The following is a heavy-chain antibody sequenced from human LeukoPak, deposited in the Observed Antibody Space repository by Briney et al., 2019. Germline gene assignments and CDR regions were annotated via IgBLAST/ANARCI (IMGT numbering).Heavy chain of an antibody. Sequence: GASVKVSCKASGYTFTSYGISWVRQAPGQGLEWMGWISAYNGNTNYAQKLQGRVTMTTDTSTSTAYMELRSLRSDDTAVYYCARSWERFLEWLFADPDAFDIWGQGTMVTVSS. J-gene: IGHJ3*02. D-gene: IGHD3-3*01. CDR3: ARSWERFLEWLFADPDAFDI. CDR2: ISAYNGNT. CDR1: GYTFTSYG. V-gene: IGHV1-18*01.